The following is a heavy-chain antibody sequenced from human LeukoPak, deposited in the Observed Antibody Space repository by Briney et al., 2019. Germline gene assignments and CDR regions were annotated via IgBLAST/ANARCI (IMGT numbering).Heavy chain of an antibody. CDR3: AKPYQGPGYYDSSGYYLKY. D-gene: IGHD3-22*01. J-gene: IGHJ4*02. CDR2: IRYDGSNK. V-gene: IGHV3-30*02. Sequence: GGFLRLSCAASGFTFSSYGMHWVRQAPGKGLEWVAFIRYDGSNKYYADSVKGRFTISRDNSKNTLYLQMNSLRAEDTAVYYCAKPYQGPGYYDSSGYYLKYWGQGTLVTVSS. CDR1: GFTFSSYG.